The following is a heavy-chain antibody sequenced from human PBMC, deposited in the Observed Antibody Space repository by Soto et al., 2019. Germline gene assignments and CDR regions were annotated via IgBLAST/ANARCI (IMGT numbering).Heavy chain of an antibody. D-gene: IGHD3-3*01. CDR1: GFIFSSYA. CDR3: VKVRDGFYTYYFDY. Sequence: EVQLLESGGGLEQPGGSLRVSCAASGFIFSSYAMNWVRQTPGKGLECVSGISGSGVSTYYADSVKGRFSISRDNSKNTLYLQMNSLRAEDTAIYYCVKVRDGFYTYYFDYWGQGTLVTVSS. J-gene: IGHJ4*02. CDR2: ISGSGVST. V-gene: IGHV3-23*01.